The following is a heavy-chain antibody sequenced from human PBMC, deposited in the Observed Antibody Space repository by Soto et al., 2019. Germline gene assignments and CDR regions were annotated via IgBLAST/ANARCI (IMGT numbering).Heavy chain of an antibody. CDR2: IYYRGST. V-gene: IGHV4-59*01. J-gene: IGHJ3*02. D-gene: IGHD3-10*01. CDR3: ARDRRSLYGSGSDDAFEI. Sequence: QVQLQESGPGLVKPSETLSLTCTVSGGSISSYCWSWIRQPPGKGLEWIGNIYYRGSTNYNPSLKSRVTISVDTSKNQFSLRLSCVTAADTAVYYCARDRRSLYGSGSDDAFEIWGQGTMVTVSS. CDR1: GGSISSYC.